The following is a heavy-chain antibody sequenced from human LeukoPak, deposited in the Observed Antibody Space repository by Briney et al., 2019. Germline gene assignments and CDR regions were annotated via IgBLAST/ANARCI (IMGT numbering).Heavy chain of an antibody. CDR2: IYTSGST. CDR3: ARHSRAAHPRRGMDV. J-gene: IGHJ6*04. Sequence: SETLSLTCTVSGGSISSYYWSWIRQPPGKGLEWIGYIYTSGSTNYNPSLKSRVTISVDTSKNQFSLKLSSVTAADTAVHYCARHSRAAHPRRGMDVWGKGTTVTVSS. CDR1: GGSISSYY. D-gene: IGHD6-6*01. V-gene: IGHV4-4*09.